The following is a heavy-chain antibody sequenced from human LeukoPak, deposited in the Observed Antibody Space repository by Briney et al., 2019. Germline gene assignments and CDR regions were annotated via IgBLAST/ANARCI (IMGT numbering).Heavy chain of an antibody. V-gene: IGHV4-59*12. D-gene: IGHD6-13*01. CDR1: GGSISSYY. Sequence: PSETLSLTCTVSGGSISSYYWSWIRQPPGKGLEWIGYIYYSGSTNYNPSLKSRVTISVDTSKNQFSLKLSSVTAADTAVYYCARDLPALKASSSWYPGYFQHWGQGTLVTVSS. CDR3: ARDLPALKASSSWYPGYFQH. CDR2: IYYSGST. J-gene: IGHJ1*01.